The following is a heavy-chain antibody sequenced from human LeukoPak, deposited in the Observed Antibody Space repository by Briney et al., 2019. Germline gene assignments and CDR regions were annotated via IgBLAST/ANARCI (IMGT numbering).Heavy chain of an antibody. CDR1: AFTFSNYA. Sequence: GGSLRLSCAASAFTFSNYAMSWVRQAPGKWLEWVSTVSNSDSSTYYADSVKGRFTISRDNSKNTLYLQMNSLRAEDTAVYYCAKDSSSWFTFDYWGQGTLVTVSS. CDR3: AKDSSSWFTFDY. D-gene: IGHD6-13*01. CDR2: VSNSDSST. V-gene: IGHV3-23*01. J-gene: IGHJ4*02.